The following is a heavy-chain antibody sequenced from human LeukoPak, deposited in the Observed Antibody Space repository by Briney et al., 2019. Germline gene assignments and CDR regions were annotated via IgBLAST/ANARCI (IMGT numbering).Heavy chain of an antibody. CDR2: ISASGSTT. V-gene: IGHV3-23*01. Sequence: GGSLRLSCAAPGFTFSTYAMSWVRQAPGKGLEWVSAISASGSTTYYADSVKGRFTISRDNSKSTLYLQMNGLRAEDTAVYYCAKISTPIPAAGAMDNWGQGTLVTVSS. D-gene: IGHD6-13*01. CDR1: GFTFSTYA. J-gene: IGHJ4*02. CDR3: AKISTPIPAAGAMDN.